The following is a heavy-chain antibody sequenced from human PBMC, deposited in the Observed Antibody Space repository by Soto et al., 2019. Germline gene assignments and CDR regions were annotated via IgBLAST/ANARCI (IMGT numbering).Heavy chain of an antibody. CDR2: IWYDGSNK. V-gene: IGHV3-33*01. Sequence: QVQLVESGGGVVQPGRSLRLSCVASGFTFSSYGMHWVRQAPGKGLEWVAVIWYDGSNKYYADSVKGRFTISRDNSKNTLYLKMNSLRSEDTAVYFCGREEQQLEQRMDYWGQGTLVTVSS. CDR1: GFTFSSYG. CDR3: GREEQQLEQRMDY. J-gene: IGHJ4*02. D-gene: IGHD6-13*01.